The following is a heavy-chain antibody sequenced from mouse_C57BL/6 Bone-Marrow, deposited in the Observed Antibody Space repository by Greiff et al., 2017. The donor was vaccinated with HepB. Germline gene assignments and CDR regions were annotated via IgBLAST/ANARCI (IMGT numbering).Heavy chain of an antibody. D-gene: IGHD2-4*01. V-gene: IGHV1-64*01. Sequence: QVQLQQPGAELVKPGASVKLSCKASGYTFTSYWMHWVKQRPGQGLEWIGMIHPNSGSTNYNEKFKSKATLTVDKSSSTAYMQLSSLTSEDAAVYYGARGGGLRPAWFAYWGQGTLVTVSA. J-gene: IGHJ3*01. CDR1: GYTFTSYW. CDR2: IHPNSGST. CDR3: ARGGGLRPAWFAY.